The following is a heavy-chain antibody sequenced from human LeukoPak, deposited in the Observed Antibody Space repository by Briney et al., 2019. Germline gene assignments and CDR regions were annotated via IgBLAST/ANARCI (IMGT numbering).Heavy chain of an antibody. V-gene: IGHV4-38-2*01. J-gene: IGHJ4*02. Sequence: SETLSLTCAVSGYSISSGYYWGWIRQPPGKGLEWIGSIYHSGSTYYNPSLKSRVTISVDTSKNQFSLKLSSVTAADTAVYYCARRKSTRGYSYVSWYYFDYWGQGTLVTVSS. CDR2: IYHSGST. CDR1: GYSISSGYY. CDR3: ARRKSTRGYSYVSWYYFDY. D-gene: IGHD5-18*01.